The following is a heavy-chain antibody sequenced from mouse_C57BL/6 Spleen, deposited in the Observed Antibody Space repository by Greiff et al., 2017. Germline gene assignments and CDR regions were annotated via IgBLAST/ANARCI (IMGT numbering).Heavy chain of an antibody. D-gene: IGHD2-4*01. CDR3: AIRGSYCDYGEFAD. Sequence: VQLQQSVAELVRPGASVKLSCTASGFTITNSYMHWVKQRPEQGLEWIGRIDPANGNTKYAPKFKGKATITADTSSNTAYLQLSSLTSEDTAIYYCAIRGSYCDYGEFADWGQGTLVTVS. CDR2: IDPANGNT. V-gene: IGHV14-3*01. J-gene: IGHJ3*01. CDR1: GFTITNSY.